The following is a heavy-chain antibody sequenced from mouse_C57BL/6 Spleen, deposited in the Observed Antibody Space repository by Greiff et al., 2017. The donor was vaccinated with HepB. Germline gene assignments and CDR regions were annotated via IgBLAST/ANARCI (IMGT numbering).Heavy chain of an antibody. CDR1: GFSLSTFGMG. D-gene: IGHD1-1*01. V-gene: IGHV8-8*01. Sequence: QVTLKVSGPGILQPSQTLSLTCSFSGFSLSTFGMGVGWIRQPSGKGLEWLAHIWWDDDKYYNPALKSRLTISKDTSKNQVFLKITNVDTADTATYYCARNYYGSRRYYFDYWGQGTTLTVSS. CDR2: IWWDDDK. J-gene: IGHJ2*01. CDR3: ARNYYGSRRYYFDY.